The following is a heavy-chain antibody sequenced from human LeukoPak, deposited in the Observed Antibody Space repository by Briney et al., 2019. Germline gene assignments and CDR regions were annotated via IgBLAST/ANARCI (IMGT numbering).Heavy chain of an antibody. J-gene: IGHJ6*03. V-gene: IGHV3-15*01. CDR2: IKSKTDGGTT. Sequence: GGSLRLSCAASGFTFSNAWMSWVRQAPGKGLEWVGRIKSKTDGGTTDYAAPGKGRFTISRDDSKNTLYLQMNSLKTEDTAVYYCTTDYRAGFLEWLGSWASHPYYMDVWGKGTTVTVSS. CDR3: TTDYRAGFLEWLGSWASHPYYMDV. CDR1: GFTFSNAW. D-gene: IGHD3-3*01.